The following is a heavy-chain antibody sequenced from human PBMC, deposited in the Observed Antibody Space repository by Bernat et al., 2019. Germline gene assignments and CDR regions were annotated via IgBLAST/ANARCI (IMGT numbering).Heavy chain of an antibody. J-gene: IGHJ5*02. Sequence: QVQLVQSGAEVKKPGASVKVSCKASGYTFTGYYMHWVRQAPGQGLEWMGWINPNSGGTNYAQKFQGWVTMTRDTSISTAYMERGRLGCDDTAVYYCARNVGGWFDPWGQGTLVTVSS. CDR1: GYTFTGYY. CDR3: ARNVGGWFDP. CDR2: INPNSGGT. V-gene: IGHV1-2*04. D-gene: IGHD3-3*01.